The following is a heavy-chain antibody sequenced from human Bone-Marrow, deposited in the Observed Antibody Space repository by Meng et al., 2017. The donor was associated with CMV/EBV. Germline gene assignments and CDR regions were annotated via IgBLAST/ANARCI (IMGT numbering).Heavy chain of an antibody. CDR3: ARGDLAPLDETYYFDY. Sequence: QVRVQEWGPGLVEPSETRSLACPFSGGAISSNYCSWIRQPAGKGLEWFGRIYTSESTNYNPSLTSRVTMSVDTSKNQFSLKLSSVTAADTAVYYCARGDLAPLDETYYFDYWGQGTLVAVSS. CDR2: IYTSEST. CDR1: GGAISSNY. D-gene: IGHD2-21*02. J-gene: IGHJ4*02. V-gene: IGHV4-4*07.